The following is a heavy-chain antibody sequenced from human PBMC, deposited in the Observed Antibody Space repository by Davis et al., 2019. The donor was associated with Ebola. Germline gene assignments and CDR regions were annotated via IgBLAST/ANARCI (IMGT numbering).Heavy chain of an antibody. CDR2: IKSKTDGGTA. V-gene: IGHV3-15*01. CDR1: GFTFSNAW. CDR3: ATDATAAGYFAY. Sequence: PGGPLSLSCAASGFTFSNAWMSWVRQAPGKGLEWVGRIKSKTDGGTAEYAAPVKGRLTMSRDDSKNTLFLQMNSLKAEDTGVYSCATDATAAGYFAYWGQGNLVTVSS. D-gene: IGHD6-13*01. J-gene: IGHJ4*02.